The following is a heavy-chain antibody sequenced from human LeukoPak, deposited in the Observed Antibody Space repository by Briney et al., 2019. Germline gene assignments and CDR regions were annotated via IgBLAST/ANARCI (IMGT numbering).Heavy chain of an antibody. D-gene: IGHD3-9*01. V-gene: IGHV1-24*01. CDR3: AMTDRYAGRPFDS. J-gene: IGHJ4*02. CDR2: FDPEDGEDGET. Sequence: GASVKVSCKFSGSSLIEVAMHWVRQAPGKGLEWVGSFDPEDGEDGETHYAQKFQGRVTMTEDASTDTAYMELTSLSSEDTALYYCAMTDRYAGRPFDSWGQGTLVTVSS. CDR1: GSSLIEVA.